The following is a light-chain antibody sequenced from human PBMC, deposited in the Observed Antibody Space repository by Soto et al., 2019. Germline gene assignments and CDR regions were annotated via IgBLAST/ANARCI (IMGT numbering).Light chain of an antibody. V-gene: IGKV1-39*01. J-gene: IGKJ1*01. CDR1: QSISNY. Sequence: DIQMTQSPSSLSASVGDRVTLRCRASQSISNYLNWYQHKPGKAPKLLIYAASTLQSGVPSRFSGSGSGTDFTLTISCLQSEDFATYYCQQYYSYPPTFGQGTKVDI. CDR3: QQYYSYPPT. CDR2: AAS.